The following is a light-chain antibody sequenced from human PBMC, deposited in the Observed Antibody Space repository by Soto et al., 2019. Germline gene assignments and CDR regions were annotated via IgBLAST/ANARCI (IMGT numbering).Light chain of an antibody. CDR1: SSNIGTYT. CDR2: TND. CDR3: VAWDKSLNGPIV. V-gene: IGLV1-44*01. J-gene: IGLJ2*01. Sequence: QSVLTQPPSASGTPGQRVTISCSGSSSNIGTYTVNWYQQLPGTAPKLLIYTNDKRPSGVPDRFSGSKSGTSASLAISGLQSEDEADYYCVAWDKSLNGPIVFGGGTKLTVL.